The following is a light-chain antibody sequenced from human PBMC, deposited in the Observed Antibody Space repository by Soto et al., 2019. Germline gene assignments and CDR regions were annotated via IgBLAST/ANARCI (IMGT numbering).Light chain of an antibody. CDR3: QQYNSRRT. Sequence: MTPSPVTFSLSACERSTHSCRASQSINNNLAWYQQKPGQAPSLLIYGAFTRATGIPARFSGSGSGTDFTLTISSLQPDDFATYYCQQYNSRRTFGQGTKVDIK. CDR1: QSINNN. V-gene: IGKV3-15*01. J-gene: IGKJ1*01. CDR2: GAF.